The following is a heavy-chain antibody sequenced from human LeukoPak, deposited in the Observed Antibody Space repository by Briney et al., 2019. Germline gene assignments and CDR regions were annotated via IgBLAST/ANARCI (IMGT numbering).Heavy chain of an antibody. D-gene: IGHD1-26*01. Sequence: GGSLRLSCAASGFTFSNYRMNWVRQAPGKGLEWVANIKQDGSEKYYVDSVKGRFTISRDNAKNSLFLQMNSLRAEDSAVYYCARDTRTFDFWGQGTLVTVSS. CDR1: GFTFSNYR. V-gene: IGHV3-7*01. J-gene: IGHJ4*02. CDR2: IKQDGSEK. CDR3: ARDTRTFDF.